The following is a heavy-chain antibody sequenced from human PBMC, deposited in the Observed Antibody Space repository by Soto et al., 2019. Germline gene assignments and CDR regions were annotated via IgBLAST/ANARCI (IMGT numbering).Heavy chain of an antibody. CDR3: ARGDLWGYDGFDI. CDR1: GFTFSSHA. Sequence: QVQLVESGGGVVQPGKSLRLSCAASGFTFSSHAMSWVRQAPGKGLEWVALIWDDGTIKYYGDSVKGRFTISRDNSKNTLYLQMNSLRAEDTAEYYCARGDLWGYDGFDIWGQGTMVTVS. CDR2: IWDDGTIK. J-gene: IGHJ3*02. D-gene: IGHD2-21*01. V-gene: IGHV3-33*01.